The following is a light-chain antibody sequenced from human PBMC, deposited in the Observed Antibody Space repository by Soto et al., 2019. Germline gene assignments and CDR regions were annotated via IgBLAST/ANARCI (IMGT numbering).Light chain of an antibody. CDR1: SSDVGGYNY. Sequence: QSVLTQPPSASGSPGQSVAISCTGTSSDVGGYNYVSWYQQHPGKAPKLMIYEVNKRPSGVPDRFSGSMSGNTAYPTVSGLQAEDEADYYCSSYAGSSNVFGTGTKLTVL. CDR3: SSYAGSSNV. J-gene: IGLJ1*01. V-gene: IGLV2-8*01. CDR2: EVN.